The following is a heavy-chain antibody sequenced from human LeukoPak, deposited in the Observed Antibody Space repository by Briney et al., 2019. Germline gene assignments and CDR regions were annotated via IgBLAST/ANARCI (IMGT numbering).Heavy chain of an antibody. D-gene: IGHD6-19*01. CDR1: GGSFSGYY. Sequence: SETLSLTCAVYGGSFSGYYWSWIRQPPGKGLEWTGEINHSGSTNYNPSLKSRVTISVDTSKNQFSLKLSSVTAADTAVYYCARSSRYSSGWPYWGQGTLVTVSS. CDR3: ARSSRYSSGWPY. V-gene: IGHV4-34*01. J-gene: IGHJ4*02. CDR2: INHSGST.